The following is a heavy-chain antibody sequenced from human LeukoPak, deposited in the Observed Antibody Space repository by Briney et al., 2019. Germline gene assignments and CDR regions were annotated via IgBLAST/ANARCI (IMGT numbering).Heavy chain of an antibody. CDR1: SGSISSYY. CDR3: ARHGESSTYYDILTGRGSWWFDP. J-gene: IGHJ5*02. V-gene: IGHV4-59*08. D-gene: IGHD3-9*01. CDR2: IYYSGST. Sequence: SETLSLTCTVSSGSISSYYWSWIRQPPGKGLEWIGYIYYSGSTNYNPSLKSRVTISVDTSKNQFSLKLSSVTAADTAVYYCARHGESSTYYDILTGRGSWWFDPWGQGTLVTVSS.